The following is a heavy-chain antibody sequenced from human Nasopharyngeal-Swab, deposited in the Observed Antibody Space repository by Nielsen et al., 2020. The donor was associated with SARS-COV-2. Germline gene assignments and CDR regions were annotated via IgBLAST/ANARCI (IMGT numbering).Heavy chain of an antibody. J-gene: IGHJ5*02. CDR3: ARGYYDFWSGYAGFDP. D-gene: IGHD3-3*01. Sequence: GESLKISCAASGFTFSSYWIRWVRQAPGKGLEWVSRINSDGSSTSYADSVKGRFTISRANAKNTLYLQMNSLSSEDTAVYYCARGYYDFWSGYAGFDPWGQGTPVTVSS. CDR2: INSDGSST. CDR1: GFTFSSYW. V-gene: IGHV3-74*01.